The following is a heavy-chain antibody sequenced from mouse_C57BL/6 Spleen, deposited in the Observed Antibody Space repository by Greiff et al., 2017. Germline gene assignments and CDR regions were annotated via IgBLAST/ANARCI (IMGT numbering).Heavy chain of an antibody. Sequence: QVQLQQSGAELVKPGASVKISCKASGYAFSSYWMNWVKQRPGKGLEWIGQIYPGDGDTNYNGKFKGKATLTADKSSSTAYMQLSSLTSEDSAVYFCARSGNPSYWYFDVWGTGTTVTVSS. J-gene: IGHJ1*03. CDR1: GYAFSSYW. D-gene: IGHD2-1*01. CDR2: IYPGDGDT. CDR3: ARSGNPSYWYFDV. V-gene: IGHV1-80*01.